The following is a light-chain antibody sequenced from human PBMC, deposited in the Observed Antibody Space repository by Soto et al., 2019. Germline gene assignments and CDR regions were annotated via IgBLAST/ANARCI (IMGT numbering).Light chain of an antibody. CDR1: QRVSSGY. J-gene: IGKJ5*01. CDR2: GAS. Sequence: EIEATDSPRTLCMCTGESDTLSCRDSQRVSSGYIAWYQQQPGQAPRLIIYGASNSATDIPDRLSGRGSGTDFALTISILEPEDFAVYYCHQYGSSPYSGTFGQGTRLEIK. CDR3: HQYGSSPYSGT. V-gene: IGKV3-20*01.